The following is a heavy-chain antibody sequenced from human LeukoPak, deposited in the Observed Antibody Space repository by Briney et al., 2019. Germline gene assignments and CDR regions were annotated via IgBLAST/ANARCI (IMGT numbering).Heavy chain of an antibody. D-gene: IGHD3-16*01. V-gene: IGHV3-21*01. CDR1: GCTFSDYD. J-gene: IGHJ4*02. CDR2: ISGLSSYT. CDR3: GRSFPPLRTSSAGDL. Sequence: GSPRLPCSASGCTFSDYDMNWVRQAPGKGLEWVSSISGLSSYTYYGESVKGRFSISRDNAKNSLYLQVNSLGADDTATYYCGRSFPPLRTSSAGDLWGQGIQVTVSS.